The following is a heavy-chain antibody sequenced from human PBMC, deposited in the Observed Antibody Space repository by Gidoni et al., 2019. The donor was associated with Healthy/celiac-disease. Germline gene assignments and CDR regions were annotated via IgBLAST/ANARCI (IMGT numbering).Heavy chain of an antibody. Sequence: EVQLVQSVAEVKKPGESLKISCKGSGYSFTSYWIGWVRQMPGKGLAWMGIIYPGDSDTRYSPSFQGQVTISADKSISTAYLQWSSLKASDTAMYYCATLSSSWYISSYYYYGMDVWGQGTTVTVSS. CDR2: IYPGDSDT. D-gene: IGHD6-13*01. V-gene: IGHV5-51*01. CDR1: GYSFTSYW. J-gene: IGHJ6*02. CDR3: ATLSSSWYISSYYYYGMDV.